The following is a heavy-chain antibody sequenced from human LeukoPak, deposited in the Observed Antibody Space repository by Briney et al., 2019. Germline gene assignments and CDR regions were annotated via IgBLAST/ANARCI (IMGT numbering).Heavy chain of an antibody. CDR3: ARTVGTSCPDY. J-gene: IGHJ4*02. D-gene: IGHD2-2*01. V-gene: IGHV3-33*08. Sequence: GGSLRLSCAASEFTFSSYGMHWVRQAPGKGLEWVAVIWHDGSNKYYADSVKGRFTISRDNSKNTLYLQMNSLRAEDTAVYYCARTVGTSCPDYWGQGTLVTVSS. CDR1: EFTFSSYG. CDR2: IWHDGSNK.